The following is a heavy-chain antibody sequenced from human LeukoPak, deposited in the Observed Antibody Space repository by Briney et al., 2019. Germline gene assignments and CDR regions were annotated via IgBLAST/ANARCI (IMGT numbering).Heavy chain of an antibody. CDR1: GGSISSYY. D-gene: IGHD2-15*01. CDR3: ARGVGYCSGGSCYPKREYYYYYMDV. J-gene: IGHJ6*03. Sequence: SETLSLTCTVSGGSISSYYWSWIRQPPGKGLEWIGYIYYSGSTNYNPSLKSRVTISVDTSKNQFSLKLSSVTAADTAVYYCARGVGYCSGGSCYPKREYYYYYMDVWGKGTTVTISS. V-gene: IGHV4-59*08. CDR2: IYYSGST.